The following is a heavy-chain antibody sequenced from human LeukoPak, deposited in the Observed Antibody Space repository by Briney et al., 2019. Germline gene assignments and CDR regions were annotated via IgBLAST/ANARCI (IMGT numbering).Heavy chain of an antibody. CDR2: ISSSSSYV. Sequence: PGGSLRLSCAASGFTFSSYSMNWVRQAPGKWLEWVSSISSSSSYVYYADSVKGRFTISRDNTKNSLYLQMNSLRAEDTAVYYCAIDGAPYCSGATCYSAADYWGQGTLVTVSS. D-gene: IGHD2-15*01. J-gene: IGHJ4*02. CDR1: GFTFSSYS. V-gene: IGHV3-21*01. CDR3: AIDGAPYCSGATCYSAADY.